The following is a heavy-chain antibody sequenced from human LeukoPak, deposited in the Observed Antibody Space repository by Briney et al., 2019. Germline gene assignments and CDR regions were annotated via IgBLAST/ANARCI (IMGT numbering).Heavy chain of an antibody. J-gene: IGHJ5*02. CDR3: ARHMLGAYNWFDP. CDR2: INHSGST. Sequence: KPSETLSLTCAVYGGSFSGYYWSWIRQPPGKGLEWIGEINHSGSTNCNPSLKSRVTISVDTSKNQFSLKVSSVTAADTAVYYCARHMLGAYNWFDPWGQGTLVTVSS. V-gene: IGHV4-34*01. CDR1: GGSFSGYY. D-gene: IGHD3-10*02.